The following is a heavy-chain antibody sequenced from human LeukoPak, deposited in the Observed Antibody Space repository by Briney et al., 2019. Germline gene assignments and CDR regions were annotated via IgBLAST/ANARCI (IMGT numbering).Heavy chain of an antibody. CDR3: ARGKDGYNLGFDY. J-gene: IGHJ4*02. Sequence: GGSLRLSCAASGFTVSSNYMSWVRQAPGKGLEWVSVIYSGGSTYYADSVKGRFTISRDNSKNTLYLQMNSLRAEDTAVYYCARGKDGYNLGFDYWGQGTLVTVSS. CDR1: GFTVSSNY. V-gene: IGHV3-53*01. D-gene: IGHD5-24*01. CDR2: IYSGGST.